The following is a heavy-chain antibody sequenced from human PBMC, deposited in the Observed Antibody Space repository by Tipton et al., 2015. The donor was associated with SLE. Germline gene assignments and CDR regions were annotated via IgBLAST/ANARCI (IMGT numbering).Heavy chain of an antibody. CDR3: AKDRYSDLYYYMDV. D-gene: IGHD5-12*01. J-gene: IGHJ6*03. V-gene: IGHV3-23*01. Sequence: SLRLSCAASGFTFDDHGMSWVRQAPGKGLEWVSAISGSGGSTYYADSVKGRFTISRDNAKNSLYLQMNSLRAEDTAVYYCAKDRYSDLYYYMDVWGKGTTVTVSS. CDR1: GFTFDDHG. CDR2: ISGSGGST.